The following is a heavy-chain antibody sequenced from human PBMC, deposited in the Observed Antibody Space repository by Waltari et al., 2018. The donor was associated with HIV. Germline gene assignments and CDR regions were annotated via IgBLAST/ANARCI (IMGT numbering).Heavy chain of an antibody. V-gene: IGHV4-59*01. D-gene: IGHD3-22*01. Sequence: QVHLQESGPGLAKPSETLSLTCTGSGGSICSYYWSWIRRPPGKGLEWIGYIHYSWSTKFNPSLKSRVSTSVDTSNNQFSLRLTSVTPADTAVYYCARWATYYDGFDIWGQGTMGTVSS. CDR3: ARWATYYDGFDI. CDR1: GGSICSYY. J-gene: IGHJ3*02. CDR2: IHYSWST.